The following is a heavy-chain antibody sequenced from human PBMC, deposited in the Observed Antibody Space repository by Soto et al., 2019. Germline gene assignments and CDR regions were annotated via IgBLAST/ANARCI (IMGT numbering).Heavy chain of an antibody. Sequence: QMQLVESGGGVVQPGRSLRLSCAASEFTFRSYGIHWVRQAPGKGLEWVALIWFDGSKKYYVDSVKGRFAVSRDNSKNTLYLKMNSLRVEDTAVYYCARDRLVPYGYGMDVWGQGTTVTVSS. J-gene: IGHJ6*02. CDR1: EFTFRSYG. CDR3: ARDRLVPYGYGMDV. CDR2: IWFDGSKK. V-gene: IGHV3-33*01. D-gene: IGHD2-2*01.